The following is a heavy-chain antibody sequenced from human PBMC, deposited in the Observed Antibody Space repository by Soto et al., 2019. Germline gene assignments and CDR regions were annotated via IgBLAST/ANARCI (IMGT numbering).Heavy chain of an antibody. Sequence: ASVKVSCKASGYTFTSYAMHWVRQAPGQRLEWMGWINAGNRNTKYSQKFQGRVTITRDTSASTAYMELSSLRSEDTAVYYCARDYGGTTPVFDYWGQGTLVTVSS. J-gene: IGHJ4*02. D-gene: IGHD1-1*01. CDR1: GYTFTSYA. CDR3: ARDYGGTTPVFDY. CDR2: INAGNRNT. V-gene: IGHV1-3*01.